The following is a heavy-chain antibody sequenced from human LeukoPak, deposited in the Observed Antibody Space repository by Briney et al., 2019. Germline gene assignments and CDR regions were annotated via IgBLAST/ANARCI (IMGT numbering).Heavy chain of an antibody. J-gene: IGHJ4*02. CDR1: GFTLSSYM. Sequence: GGSLRLSCVASGFTLSSYMMSWVRQAPGKGLEWVSGISGSAGGTFYSDSVRGRFTISRDSPKNTLYLQMNSLRVEDTAVYYCTKDPLDYWGQETLVTVSS. CDR2: ISGSAGGT. V-gene: IGHV3-23*01. CDR3: TKDPLDY.